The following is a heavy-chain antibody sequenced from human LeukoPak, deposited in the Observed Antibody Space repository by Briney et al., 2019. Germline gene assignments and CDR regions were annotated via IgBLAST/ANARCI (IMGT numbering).Heavy chain of an antibody. Sequence: ASVKVPCKASGYTFTSYGISWVRQAPGQGLEWMGWISAYNGNTNYAQKFQGRVTMTTDTSTSTAYMELRSLRSDDTAVYYCAREWTGYYVFDYWGQGTLVTVSP. CDR2: ISAYNGNT. V-gene: IGHV1-18*04. CDR3: AREWTGYYVFDY. CDR1: GYTFTSYG. D-gene: IGHD3/OR15-3a*01. J-gene: IGHJ4*02.